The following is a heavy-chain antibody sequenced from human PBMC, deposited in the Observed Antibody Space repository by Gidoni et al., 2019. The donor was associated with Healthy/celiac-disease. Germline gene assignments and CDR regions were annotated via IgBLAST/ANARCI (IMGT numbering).Heavy chain of an antibody. CDR3: AKDYYDSSGEGGYYYYGMDV. Sequence: EVQLVESGGGLVQPGRSLRLSCAASGFTFDDYAMHWVRQAPGKGLEWVSGISWNSGSIGYADSVKGRFTISRDNAKNSLYLQMNSLRAEDTALYYCAKDYYDSSGEGGYYYYGMDVWGQGTTVTVSS. J-gene: IGHJ6*02. D-gene: IGHD3-22*01. CDR2: ISWNSGSI. CDR1: GFTFDDYA. V-gene: IGHV3-9*01.